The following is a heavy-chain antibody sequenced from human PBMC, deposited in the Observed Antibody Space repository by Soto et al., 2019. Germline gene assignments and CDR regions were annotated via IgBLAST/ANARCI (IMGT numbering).Heavy chain of an antibody. D-gene: IGHD3-22*01. Sequence: SETLSLTCAVYGGSFSGYYWSWIRQPPGKGLEWIGEINHSGSTNYNPSLKSRVTISVDTSKNQFSLKLSSVTAADTAVYYCARAKALPGYYYLFDPWGQGTLVTVSS. CDR1: GGSFSGYY. J-gene: IGHJ5*02. CDR3: ARAKALPGYYYLFDP. V-gene: IGHV4-34*01. CDR2: INHSGST.